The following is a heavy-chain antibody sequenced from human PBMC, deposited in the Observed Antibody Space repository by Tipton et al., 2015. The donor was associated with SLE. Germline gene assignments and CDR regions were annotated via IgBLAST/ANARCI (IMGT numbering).Heavy chain of an antibody. CDR1: GFTVSSNY. CDR2: IYSGGST. D-gene: IGHD6-19*01. Sequence: SLRLSCAASGFTVSSNYMSWVRQAPGKGLEWVSVIYSGGSTYYADSVKGRFPISRHNSKNTLYLQMNSLRAEDTAVYYCARASSGWYLDIWGQGTMVTVSS. V-gene: IGHV3-53*04. CDR3: ARASSGWYLDI. J-gene: IGHJ3*02.